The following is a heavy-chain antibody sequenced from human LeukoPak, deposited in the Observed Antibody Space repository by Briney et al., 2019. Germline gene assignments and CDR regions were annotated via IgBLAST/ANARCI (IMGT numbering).Heavy chain of an antibody. CDR3: AELGITMIGGV. D-gene: IGHD3-10*02. CDR2: IRSSDSTI. J-gene: IGHJ6*04. CDR1: GFTFSSYE. V-gene: IGHV3-48*03. Sequence: PGGSLTLTCAASGFTFSSYEMNWVRQPPAKGLEWVSYIRSSDSTIYYADSVKGRFTISRDNAKNSLYLQMNSLRADDAAGCYCAELGITMIGGVWGKGTTVTISS.